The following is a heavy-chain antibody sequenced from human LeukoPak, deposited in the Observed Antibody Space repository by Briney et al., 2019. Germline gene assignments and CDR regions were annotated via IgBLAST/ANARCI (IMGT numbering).Heavy chain of an antibody. Sequence: SQTLSLTCTVSGGSISSGGYYWSWIRQHPGKGLEWIGYIYYSGSTYYNPSLKSRVTTSVDTSKNQFSLKLSSVTAADTAVYYCARGPRGGVATTSNWFDPWGQGTLVTVSS. CDR1: GGSISSGGYY. V-gene: IGHV4-31*03. J-gene: IGHJ5*02. CDR2: IYYSGST. CDR3: ARGPRGGVATTSNWFDP. D-gene: IGHD5-12*01.